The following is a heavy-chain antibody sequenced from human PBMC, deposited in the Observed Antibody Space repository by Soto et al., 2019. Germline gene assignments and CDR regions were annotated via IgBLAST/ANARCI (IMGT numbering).Heavy chain of an antibody. V-gene: IGHV1-46*02. J-gene: IGHJ4*02. Sequence: QVQLVQSGAEVKKPGASVKLSCKASGYTLNNYYIHWVRQAPGQGLEWMGIFNTNSGNTDYAQKFQGRVNMTRDTSTSIVYLELSSLRSEDTAVYYCARGSGTPDYWGQGTLVTVSS. CDR2: FNTNSGNT. CDR3: ARGSGTPDY. CDR1: GYTLNNYY.